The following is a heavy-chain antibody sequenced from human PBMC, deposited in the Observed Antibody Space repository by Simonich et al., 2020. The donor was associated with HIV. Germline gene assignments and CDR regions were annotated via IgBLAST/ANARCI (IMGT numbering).Heavy chain of an antibody. CDR2: INQSWST. Sequence: QVQLQQWGAGLLKPSETLSLTCAVYGGSFSGYYWTWIRQPPGKGLEWIGEINQSWSTNYNPSLTSRVTMSVDTSKNQFSLKLNSLTAADTAIYYCARLRGDRYDYWGQGTLGTVSS. CDR1: GGSFSGYY. D-gene: IGHD2-21*02. J-gene: IGHJ4*02. CDR3: ARLRGDRYDY. V-gene: IGHV4-34*01.